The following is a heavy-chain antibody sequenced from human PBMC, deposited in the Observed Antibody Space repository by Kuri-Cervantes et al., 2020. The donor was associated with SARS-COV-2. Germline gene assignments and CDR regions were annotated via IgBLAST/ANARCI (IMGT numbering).Heavy chain of an antibody. CDR2: IIPIFGIA. V-gene: IGHV1-69*04. D-gene: IGHD3-10*02. CDR3: ARQLETTMLYYFDY. Sequence: SVKVSCKASGGTFSSYAIRWVRQAPGQGLEWMGRIIPIFGIANYAQKFQGRVTITADKSTSTAYMELSSLRSEDTAVYYCARQLETTMLYYFDYWGQGTLVTVSS. J-gene: IGHJ4*02. CDR1: GGTFSSYA.